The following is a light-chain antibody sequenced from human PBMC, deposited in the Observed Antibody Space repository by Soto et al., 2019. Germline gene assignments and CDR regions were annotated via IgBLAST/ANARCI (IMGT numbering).Light chain of an antibody. CDR3: QTWGTGMV. J-gene: IGLJ2*01. CDR2: VNNDGSH. V-gene: IGLV4-69*01. Sequence: QPVLTQSPSASASLGASVKLTCTLSSGHSHYAIAWHQQQPEKGPRYLMRVNNDGSHNKGDGIPDRFSGSSSGAERYLTISSLQSEDEADYYCQTWGTGMVFGGGTQLTVL. CDR1: SGHSHYA.